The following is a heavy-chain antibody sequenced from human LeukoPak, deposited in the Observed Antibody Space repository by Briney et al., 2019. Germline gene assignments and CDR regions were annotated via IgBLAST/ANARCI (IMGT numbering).Heavy chain of an antibody. CDR2: IDPSDSYT. J-gene: IGHJ5*02. V-gene: IGHV5-10-1*01. CDR3: ATQLSQVLGLWFGELDP. CDR1: GYSFTSYW. Sequence: GESLKISCKGSGYSFTSYWISWVRQMPGKGLEWMGRIDPSDSYTNYSPSFQGHVTISADKSISTAYLQWSSLKASDTAMYYCATQLSQVLGLWFGELDPWGQGTLVTVSS. D-gene: IGHD3-10*01.